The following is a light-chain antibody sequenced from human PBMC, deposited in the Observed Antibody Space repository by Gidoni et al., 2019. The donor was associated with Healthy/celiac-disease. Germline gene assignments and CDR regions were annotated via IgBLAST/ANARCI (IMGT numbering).Light chain of an antibody. V-gene: IGLV1-40*01. J-gene: IGLJ2*01. CDR1: SSNIGAGYD. CDR3: QSYDSSLSGFVV. Sequence: QSVLTQQPSVSGAPGPRVTITCTGSSSNIGAGYDVPWYQQPTGTAPKLLIYGNSKRPSGVPDRFSGSKSGTSASPAITGLQAEDEADYYCQSYDSSLSGFVVFGGGTKLTVL. CDR2: GNS.